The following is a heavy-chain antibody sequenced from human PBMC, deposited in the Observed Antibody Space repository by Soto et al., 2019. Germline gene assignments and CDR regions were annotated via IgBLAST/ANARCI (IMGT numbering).Heavy chain of an antibody. CDR2: IYYSGST. CDR3: ARDRTRAPPSYGSGSYYNDNYYYYYMDV. Sequence: SETLSLTCTVSGGSISSYYWSWIRQPPGKGLEWIGYIYYSGSTNYNPSLKSRVTISVDTSKNQFSLKLSSVTAADTAVYYCARDRTRAPPSYGSGSYYNDNYYYYYMDVWGKGTTVTVSS. J-gene: IGHJ6*03. V-gene: IGHV4-59*01. D-gene: IGHD3-10*01. CDR1: GGSISSYY.